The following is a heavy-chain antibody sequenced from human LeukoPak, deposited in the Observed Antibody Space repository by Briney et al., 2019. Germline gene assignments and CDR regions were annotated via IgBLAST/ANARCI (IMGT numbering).Heavy chain of an antibody. CDR1: GFPFSNYW. V-gene: IGHV3-74*01. CDR2: INPDGTTT. D-gene: IGHD2-8*02. J-gene: IGHJ4*02. CDR3: ARIATGGPLD. Sequence: GGSLRLSCAVSGFPFSNYWIHWVGQAPGKGVVWLSQINPDGTTTTYADAVKGRFTVSRDKAKNTLYLQMNSLSVEDTAIYYCARIATGGPLDWGQGTLVIVSS.